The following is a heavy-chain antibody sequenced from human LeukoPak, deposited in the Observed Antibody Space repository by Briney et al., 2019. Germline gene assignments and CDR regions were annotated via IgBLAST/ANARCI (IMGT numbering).Heavy chain of an antibody. Sequence: GSLRLSWAASGFTFSSYAMSWVRPAPGKGLEWVSAISGSGGSTYYADSVKGRFTISRDNSKNTLYLQMNSLRAEDTAVYYCAKDSYGDYGYWYFDLWGRGTLVTVSS. V-gene: IGHV3-23*01. CDR1: GFTFSSYA. CDR2: ISGSGGST. J-gene: IGHJ2*01. D-gene: IGHD4-17*01. CDR3: AKDSYGDYGYWYFDL.